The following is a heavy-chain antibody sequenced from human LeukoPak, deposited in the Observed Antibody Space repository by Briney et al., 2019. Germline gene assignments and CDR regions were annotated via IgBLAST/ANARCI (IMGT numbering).Heavy chain of an antibody. CDR2: ISGSGGST. Sequence: GGSLRLSCAASGFTFSSYAMSWVRQAPGKGLEWVSAISGSGGSTYYADSVKGRFTISRDNSKNTLYLQMNSLRAEDTAVCYCAKGKDYYYGMDVWGQGTTVTVSS. V-gene: IGHV3-23*01. J-gene: IGHJ6*02. CDR3: AKGKDYYYGMDV. CDR1: GFTFSSYA.